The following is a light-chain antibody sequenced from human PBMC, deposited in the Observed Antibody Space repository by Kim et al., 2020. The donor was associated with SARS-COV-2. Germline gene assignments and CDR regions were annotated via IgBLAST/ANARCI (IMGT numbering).Light chain of an antibody. CDR2: YAS. Sequence: SVTRKRNVTITCRSSQSIGSSIHWYQQKPGQSPKRLIKYASQSFSGVPSRFSGSGSGTDFTLTINSREAEDAATYYCHQSGSLPHTFGQGNKLE. J-gene: IGKJ2*01. V-gene: IGKV6-21*01. CDR3: HQSGSLPHT. CDR1: QSIGSS.